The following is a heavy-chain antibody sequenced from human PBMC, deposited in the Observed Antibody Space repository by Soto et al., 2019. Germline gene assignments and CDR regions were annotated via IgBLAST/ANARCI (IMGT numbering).Heavy chain of an antibody. J-gene: IGHJ4*02. D-gene: IGHD3-22*01. V-gene: IGHV1-69*06. CDR2: IIPFFRTP. Sequence: QVLLVQSGAEVKKPGSSVKVSCKLSGATFSSYAMSWVRQAPEQGLEWIGGIIPFFRTPNYAQKFQGRVTITADTSTATSYMELSSLRSDDTAVYYCARDKGAYYSHLVYWGQGTLVTVSS. CDR1: GATFSSYA. CDR3: ARDKGAYYSHLVY.